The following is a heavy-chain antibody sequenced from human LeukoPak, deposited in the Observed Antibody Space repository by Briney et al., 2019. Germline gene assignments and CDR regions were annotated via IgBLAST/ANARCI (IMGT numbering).Heavy chain of an antibody. CDR2: IYHSGST. J-gene: IGHJ4*02. V-gene: IGHV4-4*02. CDR1: GGSISSSNW. D-gene: IGHD2-2*01. Sequence: SETLSLTCAVSGGSISSSNWWSWVRQPPGKGLEWIGEIYHSGSTNYNPSLKSRVTISVDKSKDQFSLKLSSVTAADTAVYYCARRPYIVVVPAAMYDYWGQGTLVTVSS. CDR3: ARRPYIVVVPAAMYDY.